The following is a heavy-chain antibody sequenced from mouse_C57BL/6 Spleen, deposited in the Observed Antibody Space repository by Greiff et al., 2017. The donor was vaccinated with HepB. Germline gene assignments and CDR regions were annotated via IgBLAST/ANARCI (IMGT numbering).Heavy chain of an antibody. D-gene: IGHD2-4*01. CDR2: IYPGDGDT. Sequence: QVQLQQSGPELVKPGASVKISCKASGYAFSSSWMNWVKQRPGKGLEWIGRIYPGDGDTNYNGKFKGKATLTADKSSSTAYMQLSSLTSEDSAVYFCARPYDYEGEGYFDYWGQGTTLTVSS. CDR3: ARPYDYEGEGYFDY. V-gene: IGHV1-82*01. J-gene: IGHJ2*01. CDR1: GYAFSSSW.